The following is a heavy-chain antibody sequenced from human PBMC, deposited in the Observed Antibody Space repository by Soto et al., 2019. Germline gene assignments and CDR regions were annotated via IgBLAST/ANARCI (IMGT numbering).Heavy chain of an antibody. Sequence: QGQLVESGGGVVQPGRSLRLSCAASGFIFSDFGMNWVRQAPGKGLVWVAVIRYDATYKAYAESVKGRLTISREDSKKTASLNLDSLRGDCTADEYGARFNFDVSPGVFDLLSLGSVVSVSP. D-gene: IGHD1-20*01. CDR2: IRYDATYK. CDR3: ARFNFDVSPGVFDL. V-gene: IGHV3-33*01. CDR1: GFIFSDFG. J-gene: IGHJ3*01.